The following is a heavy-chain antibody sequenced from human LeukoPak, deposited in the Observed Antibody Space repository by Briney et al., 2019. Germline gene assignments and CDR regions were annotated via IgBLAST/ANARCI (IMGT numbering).Heavy chain of an antibody. Sequence: SVKVSCKASGGTFSSYTISWVRQAPGQGLEWMGRIIPILGIANYAQKFQGRVTITADKSTSTAYMELSSLRSEDTAVYYCATLNYYDSSGYPFDYWGQGSLVTVSS. D-gene: IGHD3-22*01. V-gene: IGHV1-69*02. CDR1: GGTFSSYT. CDR3: ATLNYYDSSGYPFDY. J-gene: IGHJ4*02. CDR2: IIPILGIA.